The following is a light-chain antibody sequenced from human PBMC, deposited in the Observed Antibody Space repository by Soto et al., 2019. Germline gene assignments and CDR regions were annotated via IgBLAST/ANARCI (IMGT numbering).Light chain of an antibody. CDR3: QQRSNWPLT. CDR2: DAS. J-gene: IGKJ4*01. V-gene: IGKV3-11*01. Sequence: EIVLTQSPATLSLSPGERATLSCRASQSVSSYLAWYQQKPGQAPRLLIYDASNRATGIPARFSGGGSGTAFTLTISSLEPEDFAVYYCQQRSNWPLTFGGGTKVEIK. CDR1: QSVSSY.